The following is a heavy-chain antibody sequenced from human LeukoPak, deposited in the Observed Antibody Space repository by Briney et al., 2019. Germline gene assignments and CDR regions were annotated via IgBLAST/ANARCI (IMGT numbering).Heavy chain of an antibody. J-gene: IGHJ4*02. Sequence: GGSLRLSCAASGFIFSGSSMNWVRQAPGKGLEWVSYISSSSTTIYYAGSVKGRFTISRDNAKNLLYLQMNSLRDEDTAVYYCAREDEGFDYWDQGTLVTVSS. V-gene: IGHV3-48*02. CDR2: ISSSSTTI. CDR1: GFIFSGSS. CDR3: AREDEGFDY.